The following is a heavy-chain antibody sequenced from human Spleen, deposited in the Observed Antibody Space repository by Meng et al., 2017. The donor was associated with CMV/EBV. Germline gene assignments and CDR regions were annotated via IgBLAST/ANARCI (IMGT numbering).Heavy chain of an antibody. CDR1: GGSISSYY. Sequence: SETLSLTCTVSGGSISSYYWSWIRQPPGKGLEWIGYIYYSGSTNYNPSLKSRVTISVDTSKNQFSLKPSSVTAADTAVYYCARDRRSIAARPDAYKYYYGMDVWGQGTTVTVSS. D-gene: IGHD6-6*01. CDR3: ARDRRSIAARPDAYKYYYGMDV. V-gene: IGHV4-59*01. J-gene: IGHJ6*02. CDR2: IYYSGST.